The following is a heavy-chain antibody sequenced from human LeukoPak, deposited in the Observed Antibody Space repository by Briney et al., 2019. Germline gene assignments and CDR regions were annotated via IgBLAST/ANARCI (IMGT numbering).Heavy chain of an antibody. CDR1: GFTLSSYA. Sequence: PGGSLRLSCAASGFTLSSYAMSWVRQAPGKGLEWVSANSGSGGSTYYADSVKGRFTISRDNSKNTLYLQMNSLRDEDTAVYYCTTDQKWLRLALGYWGQGTLVTVSS. CDR2: NSGSGGST. J-gene: IGHJ4*02. D-gene: IGHD5-12*01. V-gene: IGHV3-23*01. CDR3: TTDQKWLRLALGY.